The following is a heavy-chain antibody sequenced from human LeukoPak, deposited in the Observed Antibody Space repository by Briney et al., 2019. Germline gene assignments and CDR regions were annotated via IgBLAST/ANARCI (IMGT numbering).Heavy chain of an antibody. CDR1: GGTFSSYA. J-gene: IGHJ4*02. CDR3: AKGEAGITGTTLPDY. CDR2: ISAYNGNT. D-gene: IGHD1-7*01. V-gene: IGHV1-18*01. Sequence: GASVKVSCKASGGTFSSYAISWVRQAPGQRLEGMGWISAYNGNTNYAQKPQGRVTMPTDTSTSTAYMELRSLRPGDTAVYYRAKGEAGITGTTLPDYWGQGTLVSVSS.